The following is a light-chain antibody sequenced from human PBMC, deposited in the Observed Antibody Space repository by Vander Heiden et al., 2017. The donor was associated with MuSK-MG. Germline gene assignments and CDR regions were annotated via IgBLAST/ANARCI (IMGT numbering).Light chain of an antibody. V-gene: IGKV1-5*03. CDR2: KAS. CDR3: QQYNNYPST. CDR1: HRINSW. J-gene: IGKJ2*01. Sequence: DVQMIQLPSTLCASVGDSVTIPCRASHRINSWLSWYQQKPGKAPKLLIFKASTLESGVPSRFSGSESGTEFILTISSLQPDDFATYYCQQYNNYPSTFGQGTKLEIK.